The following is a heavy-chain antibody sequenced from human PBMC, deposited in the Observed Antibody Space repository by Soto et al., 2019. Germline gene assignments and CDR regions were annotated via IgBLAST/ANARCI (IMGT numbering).Heavy chain of an antibody. CDR2: IIPIFGIA. V-gene: IGHV1-69*13. D-gene: IGHD3-22*01. CDR3: ARAAYDSSGYYFIDY. CDR1: GGTFSSYT. J-gene: IGHJ4*02. Sequence: GASVKVSCKASGGTFSSYTISWVRQAPGQRLEWMGRIIPIFGIANYAQRFQGRVTITADESTSTAYMELISLRSEDTALYYCARAAYDSSGYYFIDYWGQGTLVTVSS.